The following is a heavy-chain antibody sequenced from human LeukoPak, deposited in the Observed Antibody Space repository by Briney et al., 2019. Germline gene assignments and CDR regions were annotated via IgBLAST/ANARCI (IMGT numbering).Heavy chain of an antibody. D-gene: IGHD3-10*01. CDR1: GFTFDDYA. CDR2: ISWDGGST. J-gene: IGHJ4*02. V-gene: IGHV3-43D*03. Sequence: GRSLRLSCAASGFTFDDYAMHWVRRAPGKGLEWVSLISWDGGSTYYADSVKGRFTISRDNSKNSLYLQMNSLRAEDTALYYCAKDMAAYYYASGNIDYWGQGTLVTVSS. CDR3: AKDMAAYYYASGNIDY.